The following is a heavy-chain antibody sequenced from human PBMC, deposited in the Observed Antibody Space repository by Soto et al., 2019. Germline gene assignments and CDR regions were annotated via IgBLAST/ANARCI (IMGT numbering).Heavy chain of an antibody. CDR3: ARILSGSYYSSAFDI. V-gene: IGHV1-69*13. J-gene: IGHJ3*02. CDR1: GGTFSSYA. CDR2: IIPIFGTA. D-gene: IGHD1-26*01. Sequence: ASVNVSCKASGGTFSSYAISWVRQAPGQGLEWMGGIIPIFGTANYAQKFQGRVTITADESTSTAYMELSSLRSEDTAVYYCARILSGSYYSSAFDIWGQGTMVTVAS.